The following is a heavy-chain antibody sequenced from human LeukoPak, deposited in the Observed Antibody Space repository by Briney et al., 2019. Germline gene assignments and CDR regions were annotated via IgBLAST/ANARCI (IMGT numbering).Heavy chain of an antibody. CDR3: ARDRIPPRYYYYMDV. J-gene: IGHJ6*03. CDR1: GGSISSYY. D-gene: IGHD2-2*02. Sequence: SESLSLTCTVSGGSISSYYWSCIRQPAGKGLEWIGRIYTSGSTNYNPSLKSRVTMSVDTSKNQFSLKLSSVTAADTAVYYCARDRIPPRYYYYMDVWGKGTTVTVSS. V-gene: IGHV4-4*07. CDR2: IYTSGST.